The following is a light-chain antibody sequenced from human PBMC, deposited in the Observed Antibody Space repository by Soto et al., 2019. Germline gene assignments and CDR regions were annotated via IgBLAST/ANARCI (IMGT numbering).Light chain of an antibody. Sequence: QSVLTQPPSASGTPGQTVSISCCGSTSNIGTNTVNWFQHLPGMAPKLLIYTNDQRPSGVPDRFSGSRSGTSASLAISGLQSEDEADYYCATWDDSVYVFGTGTKLTVL. CDR2: TND. V-gene: IGLV1-44*01. CDR3: ATWDDSVYV. J-gene: IGLJ1*01. CDR1: TSNIGTNT.